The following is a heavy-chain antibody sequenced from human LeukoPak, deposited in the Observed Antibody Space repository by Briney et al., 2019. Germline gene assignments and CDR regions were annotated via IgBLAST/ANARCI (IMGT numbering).Heavy chain of an antibody. D-gene: IGHD3-22*01. Sequence: GGSLRLSCAASGFTFSSYAMSWVRQAPGKGLEWVSAISGSGGSTYYADSVKGRFTISRDNSKNTLYLQMNSLRAEDTAVYYCAKLSKYYYDSSGFDYRGRGTLVTVSS. CDR3: AKLSKYYYDSSGFDY. J-gene: IGHJ4*02. V-gene: IGHV3-23*01. CDR1: GFTFSSYA. CDR2: ISGSGGST.